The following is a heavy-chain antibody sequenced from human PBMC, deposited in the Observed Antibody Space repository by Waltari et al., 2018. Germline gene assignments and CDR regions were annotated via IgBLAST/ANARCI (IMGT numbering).Heavy chain of an antibody. CDR3: ASEYSSSLVFDY. Sequence: EVQLVESGRGLVQPGWSLRLSCAASGFTVSSCWMSWVRQAPGKGLEWVANIKQEGSEKYYVDSVKGRFTISRDNAKNSLYLQMNSLRAEDTAVYYCASEYSSSLVFDYWGQGTLVTVSS. CDR1: GFTVSSCW. J-gene: IGHJ4*02. CDR2: IKQEGSEK. D-gene: IGHD6-6*01. V-gene: IGHV3-7*01.